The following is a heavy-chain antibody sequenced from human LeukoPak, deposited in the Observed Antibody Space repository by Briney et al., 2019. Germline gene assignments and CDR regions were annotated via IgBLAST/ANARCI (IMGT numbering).Heavy chain of an antibody. Sequence: SETLSLTCAVYGGSFSGYYWSWIRQPPGKGLEWIGEINHSGSTNYNPSLKSRVTISVDTSKNQFSLKLSSVTAADTAVYYCARGRRFFAMDVWDKGTTVTVSS. D-gene: IGHD3-3*01. CDR2: INHSGST. CDR1: GGSFSGYY. CDR3: ARGRRFFAMDV. V-gene: IGHV4-34*01. J-gene: IGHJ6*03.